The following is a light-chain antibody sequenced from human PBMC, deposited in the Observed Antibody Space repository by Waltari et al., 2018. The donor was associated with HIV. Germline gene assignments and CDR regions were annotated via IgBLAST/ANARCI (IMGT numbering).Light chain of an antibody. V-gene: IGLV1-47*01. J-gene: IGLJ1*01. Sequence: QSFLTQPPSASGTPGQTVTISCSGSSSNIENDNVYWYQQLPGMTPNLLIYKNCLRPSGVHDRFAASKSGTSASLTISGLRSADEADYYCVGWDSSLSAYVFGAGTKVAVL. CDR3: VGWDSSLSAYV. CDR1: SSNIENDN. CDR2: KNC.